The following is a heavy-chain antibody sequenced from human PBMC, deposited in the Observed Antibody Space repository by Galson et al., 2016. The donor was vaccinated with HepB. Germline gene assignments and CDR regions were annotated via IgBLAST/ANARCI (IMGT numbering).Heavy chain of an antibody. CDR1: GYSISSGYQ. D-gene: IGHD6-13*01. Sequence: ETLSLTCAVSGYSISSGYQWGWIRQPPGKGLEWIGSIYHSGSTYYNPSLKSRVTISVDTSKNQFSLKLSSVTAADTAVYYCARGSLWYDYWGQGTLVTVSS. J-gene: IGHJ4*02. CDR3: ARGSLWYDY. V-gene: IGHV4-38-2*01. CDR2: IYHSGST.